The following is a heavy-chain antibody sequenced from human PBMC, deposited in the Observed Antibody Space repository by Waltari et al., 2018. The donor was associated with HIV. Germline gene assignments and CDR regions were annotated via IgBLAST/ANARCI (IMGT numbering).Heavy chain of an antibody. Sequence: EVQLVESGGGLVKPGGSLRLSCAASGFTFGNAWISWVRQAPGKGLEWVGSIKSKTDGGPTDYAAPVKGRFTISRDDLKNTRYLQMNSLKTEDTAVYYCTDSGSYLWGQGTLVTVSS. V-gene: IGHV3-15*01. CDR1: GFTFGNAW. CDR2: IKSKTDGGPT. CDR3: TDSGSYL. D-gene: IGHD1-26*01. J-gene: IGHJ5*02.